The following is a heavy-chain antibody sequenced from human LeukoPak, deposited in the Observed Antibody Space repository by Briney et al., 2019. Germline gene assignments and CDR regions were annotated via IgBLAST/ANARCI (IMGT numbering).Heavy chain of an antibody. CDR1: GFTFSSYW. CDR2: INSDGSST. CDR3: ARAYCTNGVCYPFFDY. J-gene: IGHJ4*02. Sequence: TGGSLRLSCAASGFTFSSYWMHWVRQAPGKGLVWVSRINSDGSSTSYADSVKGRFTISRDNAKNTLYLQMNSLRAEDTAVYYCARAYCTNGVCYPFFDYWDQGTLVTVSS. V-gene: IGHV3-74*01. D-gene: IGHD2-8*01.